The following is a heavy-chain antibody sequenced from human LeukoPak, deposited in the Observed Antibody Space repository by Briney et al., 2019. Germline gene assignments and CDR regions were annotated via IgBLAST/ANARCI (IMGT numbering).Heavy chain of an antibody. CDR2: INTNSRSP. CDR1: GYTFTKYG. CDR3: AREADNFTVLNPNYSYTYMDV. Sequence: ASVKVSCKASGYTFTKYGMNWVRQAPGQGLEWMGWINTNSRSPTYAQGFRGRFVFSLDTSVNTAYLQINSLQAEDTAVYFCAREADNFTVLNPNYSYTYMDVWGKGTTVTISS. D-gene: IGHD3-3*01. V-gene: IGHV7-4-1*02. J-gene: IGHJ6*03.